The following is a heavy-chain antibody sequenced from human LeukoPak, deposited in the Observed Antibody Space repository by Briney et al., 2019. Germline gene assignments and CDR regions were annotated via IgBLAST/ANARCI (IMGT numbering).Heavy chain of an antibody. D-gene: IGHD2-2*01. V-gene: IGHV4-31*03. J-gene: IGHJ4*02. CDR3: ARERSVAPVAMTIDY. Sequence: SQTLSLTCTVSGGSINSGDYYWSWIRQHPGKGLEWIGYIYYSGSTYYNPSLKSRVTISVDTSKNQFSLKLSSVTAADTAVYYCARERSVAPVAMTIDYWGQGTLVTVSS. CDR1: GGSINSGDYY. CDR2: IYYSGST.